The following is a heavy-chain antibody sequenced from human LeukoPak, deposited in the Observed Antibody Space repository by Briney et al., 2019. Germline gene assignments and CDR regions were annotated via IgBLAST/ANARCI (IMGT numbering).Heavy chain of an antibody. CDR2: LYNTGNT. CDR1: AVTVNSNY. J-gene: IGHJ4*02. D-gene: IGHD6-13*01. CDR3: ARLTADGRLYFVD. V-gene: IGHV3-53*01. Sequence: GSLLISCSASAVTVNSNYLSWVRHAPGKGLQWVSTLYNTGNTYYANSVKGRFSISRDNSKNTLFLQMNSLRAEDTAVYYCARLTADGRLYFVDWGPGTLVTVSS.